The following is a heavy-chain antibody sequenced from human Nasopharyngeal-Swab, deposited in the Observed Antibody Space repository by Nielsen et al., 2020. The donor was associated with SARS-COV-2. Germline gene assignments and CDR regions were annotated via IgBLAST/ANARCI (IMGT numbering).Heavy chain of an antibody. V-gene: IGHV3-23*01. CDR2: ISGSGGST. Sequence: GESLKISCAASGFTFSSYAMSWVRQAPGKGLEWVSTISGSGGSTYYADSVKGRFTISRDNSKNTLYLQMNFLRAEDTAVYYCAKGDNDYWGQGTLVTVSS. J-gene: IGHJ4*02. CDR3: AKGDNDY. CDR1: GFTFSSYA.